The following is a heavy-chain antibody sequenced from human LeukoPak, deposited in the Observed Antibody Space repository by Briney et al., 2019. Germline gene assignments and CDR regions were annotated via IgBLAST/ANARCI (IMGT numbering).Heavy chain of an antibody. J-gene: IGHJ4*02. CDR3: ARDRGYSSGWYYFDY. CDR1: GGSISCYY. Sequence: SETLSLTCTGSGGSISCYYWSWIRQPAGKGLEWIGRIYTSGSTNYNPSLKSRVTMSVDTSKNQFSLKLSSVTADDTAVYYCARDRGYSSGWYYFDYWGQGTLVTVSS. D-gene: IGHD6-19*01. CDR2: IYTSGST. V-gene: IGHV4-4*07.